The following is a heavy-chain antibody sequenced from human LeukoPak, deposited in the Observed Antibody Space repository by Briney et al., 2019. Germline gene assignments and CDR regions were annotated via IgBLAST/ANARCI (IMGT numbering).Heavy chain of an antibody. CDR2: ISGSGGST. D-gene: IGHD4-17*01. Sequence: AGGSLRLSCAASGFTFSSYAMSWVRQAPGKGLEWVSAISGSGGSTYYADSVKGRFTISRDNSKNTLYLQMNSLRAEDTAVYYCAKVEDYYGDYWYFDLWGRGTLVTVSS. CDR3: AKVEDYYGDYWYFDL. CDR1: GFTFSSYA. J-gene: IGHJ2*01. V-gene: IGHV3-23*01.